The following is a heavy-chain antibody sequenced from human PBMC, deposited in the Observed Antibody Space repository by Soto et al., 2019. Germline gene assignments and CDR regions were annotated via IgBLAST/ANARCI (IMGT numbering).Heavy chain of an antibody. J-gene: IGHJ1*01. CDR1: GFSLSTTGVN. CDR2: IYWDDDK. Sequence: QITLKESGPTLVNPTQTLTLTCTFSGFSLSTTGVNVGWIRQPPGKALEWLALIYWDDDKRYSPSLESRHTITKDTSKKQVVLTMTNMDPVDTATYYCTHSRLPSTLYSSAEYFQHWGQGTLVTVSS. V-gene: IGHV2-5*02. D-gene: IGHD6-6*01. CDR3: THSRLPSTLYSSAEYFQH.